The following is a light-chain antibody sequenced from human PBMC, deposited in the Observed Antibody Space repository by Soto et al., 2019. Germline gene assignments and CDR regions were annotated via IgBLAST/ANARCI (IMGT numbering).Light chain of an antibody. CDR2: YDD. Sequence: QSVVTQPPSLSAPPGQRVTISCSGSRSNIANNAVNWYQQLPRKAPKLLIYYDDVLPSGVSDRFSGSKSGTSASLAISGLQPEDEADYYCAAWDDSLNGYVFGTGTKLTVL. CDR3: AAWDDSLNGYV. V-gene: IGLV1-36*01. CDR1: RSNIANNA. J-gene: IGLJ1*01.